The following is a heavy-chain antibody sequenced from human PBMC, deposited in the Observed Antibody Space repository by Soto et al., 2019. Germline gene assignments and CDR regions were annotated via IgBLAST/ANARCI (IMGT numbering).Heavy chain of an antibody. CDR2: IYQSGTT. D-gene: IGHD3-22*01. Sequence: PSETLSLTCDVSGDSISSCGYSWNWIRQPPGKGLEWIGNIYQSGTTDYNPSLKSRVTISVDRSKNQFSLKLSSVTAADTAVYYCARDNRSGYYFDYWGQGTLVTVSS. V-gene: IGHV4-30-2*01. CDR3: ARDNRSGYYFDY. J-gene: IGHJ4*02. CDR1: GDSISSCGYS.